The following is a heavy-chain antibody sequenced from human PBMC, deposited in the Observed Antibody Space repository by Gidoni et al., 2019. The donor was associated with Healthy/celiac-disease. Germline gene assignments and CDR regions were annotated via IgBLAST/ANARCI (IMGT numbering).Heavy chain of an antibody. CDR2: IYYSGST. D-gene: IGHD3-16*01. V-gene: IGHV4-59*01. J-gene: IGHJ5*02. CDR3: ARGYVSWFDP. Sequence: QVQLQESGPGLVKPSETLSLTCTVSGGSISSYYWSWIRQPPGKGLEWLGYIYYSGSTNYNPSLKSRVTISVDTSKNQFSLKLSSVTAADTAVYYCARGYVSWFDPWGQGTLVTVSS. CDR1: GGSISSYY.